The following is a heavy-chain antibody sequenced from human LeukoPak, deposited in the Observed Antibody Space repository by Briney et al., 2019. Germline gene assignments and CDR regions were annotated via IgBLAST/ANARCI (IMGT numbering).Heavy chain of an antibody. Sequence: GGSLRLSCAASGFTFSSYGMHWVRQAPGKGLEWISYISTSSSTYYADSVKGRFTISRDNAKDSLYLQMNSLRAEDTAVYYCARDSSTVTFWGQGTLVTVSS. CDR1: GFTFSSYG. D-gene: IGHD4-17*01. CDR3: ARDSSTVTF. J-gene: IGHJ4*02. V-gene: IGHV3-48*04. CDR2: ISTSSST.